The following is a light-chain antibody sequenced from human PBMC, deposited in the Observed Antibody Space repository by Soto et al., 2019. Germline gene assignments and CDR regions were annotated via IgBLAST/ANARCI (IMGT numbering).Light chain of an antibody. CDR2: EAL. J-gene: IGKJ4*02. CDR1: RSISTY. Sequence: ETVLTQSPATLSLSPGERATLSCRASRSISTYLAWYQQKPGQAPRLLIYEALNRATGIPARFSGSGSGTDFTLPISSLEPEDFAVYCCQQRNNWPLTFGGGTKVEIK. CDR3: QQRNNWPLT. V-gene: IGKV3-11*01.